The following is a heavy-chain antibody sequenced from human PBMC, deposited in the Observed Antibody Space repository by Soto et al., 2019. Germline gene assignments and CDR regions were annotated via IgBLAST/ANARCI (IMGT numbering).Heavy chain of an antibody. D-gene: IGHD3-22*01. CDR1: GYTFPSYG. V-gene: IGHV1-18*01. J-gene: IGHJ4*02. Sequence: ASVKVSCKASGYTFPSYGISWVRQAPGQGLEWMGWISAYNGNTHFAQKFQGRVTITADESTSTAYMELSSLRSEDTAVYYCARAQRDYYDSSGYRTPFDYWGQGTLVTVSS. CDR3: ARAQRDYYDSSGYRTPFDY. CDR2: ISAYNGNT.